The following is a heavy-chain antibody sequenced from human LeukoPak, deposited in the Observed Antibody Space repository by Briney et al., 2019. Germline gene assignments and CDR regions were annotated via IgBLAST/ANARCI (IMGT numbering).Heavy chain of an antibody. CDR2: IILIFGTA. J-gene: IGHJ6*02. D-gene: IGHD2-2*01. CDR3: SLGYCSSTSCYGIHYYYYYGMDV. CDR1: GGTFSSYA. V-gene: IGHV1-69*01. Sequence: SVKVSCKASGGTFSSYAISWVRQAPGQGLEWMGGIILIFGTANYAQKFQGRVTITADESTSTAYMELSSLRSEDTAVYYCSLGYCSSTSCYGIHYYYYYGMDVWGQGTTVTVSS.